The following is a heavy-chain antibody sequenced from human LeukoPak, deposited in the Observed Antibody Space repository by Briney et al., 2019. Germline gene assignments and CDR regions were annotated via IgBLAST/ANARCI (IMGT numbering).Heavy chain of an antibody. CDR3: AKRPKVAATGSGYFGY. V-gene: IGHV3-23*01. Sequence: GGSLRLSCAASGFTFSSYAMSWVRQAPGKGLEWVSAISGSGGSTYSADSVKGRFTISRDNSKNTLYLQMNSLRAEDTAVYYCAKRPKVAATGSGYFGYWGQGTLVTVSS. CDR2: ISGSGGST. J-gene: IGHJ4*02. D-gene: IGHD2-15*01. CDR1: GFTFSSYA.